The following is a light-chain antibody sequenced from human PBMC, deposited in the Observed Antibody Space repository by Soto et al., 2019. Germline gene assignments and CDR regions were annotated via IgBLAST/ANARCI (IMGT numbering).Light chain of an antibody. CDR1: QGIRNF. Sequence: DIQMTQSPSSLSASVGDRVTITCRASQGIRNFLAWYQQKPGKVPKLLISAASTLESGVPSRFSGSGSGTDFTLTITSLQPEDVATYYCQKYSSVITVVQGTRLEIK. J-gene: IGKJ5*01. V-gene: IGKV1-27*01. CDR3: QKYSSVIT. CDR2: AAS.